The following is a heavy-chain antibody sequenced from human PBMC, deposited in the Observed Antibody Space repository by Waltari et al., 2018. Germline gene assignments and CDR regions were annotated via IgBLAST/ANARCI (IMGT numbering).Heavy chain of an antibody. CDR2: VHRSGRT. V-gene: IGHV4-4*02. CDR1: GNALGDDL. J-gene: IGHJ5*01. Sequence: QLQLQESGQGLVKPSETLSLTCTVFGNALGDDLWSWVRQPPGKGLEWIGQVHRSGRTNYSPSFASRVTVSVDTTKNQFSLKLTSAAAADTAIYFCARDRGRGLYLDSWGPGTLVTVSP. D-gene: IGHD2-15*01. CDR3: ARDRGRGLYLDS.